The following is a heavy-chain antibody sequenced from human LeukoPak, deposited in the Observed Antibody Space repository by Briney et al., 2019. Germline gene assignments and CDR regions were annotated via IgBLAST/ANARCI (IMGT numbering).Heavy chain of an antibody. CDR1: GGSISSSSYY. J-gene: IGHJ4*02. CDR3: ARFSHYGDYFDY. CDR2: IYYSGGT. Sequence: SETLSLTCTVSGGSISSSSYYWGWIRQPPGKGLERIGSIYYSGGTDYNPSLKSRVTISVDTSKNQFSLRLSSVTAADTAVYYCARFSHYGDYFDYWGQGTLVTVSS. D-gene: IGHD4-17*01. V-gene: IGHV4-39*01.